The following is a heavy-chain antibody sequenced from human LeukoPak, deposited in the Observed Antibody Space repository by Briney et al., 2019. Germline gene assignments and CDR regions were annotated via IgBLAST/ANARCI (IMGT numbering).Heavy chain of an antibody. CDR3: ARVIVTVPGQSDYYDY. Sequence: GGSLRLSCVTSGFTFSNYWMCWVRQAPGKGLEWVANIRQDGGDKYYADSVKGRFTISRDNAKNSLYLQMNSLRAEDTAVYSCARVIVTVPGQSDYYDYWGQGTLVTFSS. V-gene: IGHV3-7*03. CDR2: IRQDGGDK. J-gene: IGHJ4*02. CDR1: GFTFSNYW. D-gene: IGHD2/OR15-2a*01.